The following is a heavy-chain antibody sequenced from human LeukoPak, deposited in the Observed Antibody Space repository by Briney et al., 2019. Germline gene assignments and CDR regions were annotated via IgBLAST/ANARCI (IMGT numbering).Heavy chain of an antibody. D-gene: IGHD5-18*01. Sequence: QPGGSLRLSCAASGFTFSFAAMTWVRQGPGKGLEWVSLISASGGSTYYADSVNGRFTISRDNSKNTVYLQMNSLRAEDTALYYCVKDIQGANWGQGTLVTVSS. CDR3: VKDIQGAN. CDR1: GFTFSFAA. CDR2: ISASGGST. V-gene: IGHV3-23*01. J-gene: IGHJ4*02.